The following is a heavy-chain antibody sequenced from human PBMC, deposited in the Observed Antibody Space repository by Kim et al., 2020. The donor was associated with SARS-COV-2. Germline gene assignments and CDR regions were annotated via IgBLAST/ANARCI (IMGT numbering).Heavy chain of an antibody. V-gene: IGHV3-7*03. J-gene: IGHJ4*02. D-gene: IGHD3-9*01. CDR1: GFTFSSYW. Sequence: GGSLRLSCAASGFTFSSYWMSWVRQAPGKGLEWVANIKQDGSEKYYVDSVKGRFTISRDNAKNSLYLQMNSLRAEDTAVYYCARNYDILTGYFDYWGQGTLVTVSS. CDR3: ARNYDILTGYFDY. CDR2: IKQDGSEK.